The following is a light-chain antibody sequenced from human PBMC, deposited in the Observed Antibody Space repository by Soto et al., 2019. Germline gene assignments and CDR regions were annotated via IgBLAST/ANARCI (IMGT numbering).Light chain of an antibody. V-gene: IGLV2-18*02. J-gene: IGLJ1*01. Sequence: QSALTQPPSVSGSPGQSVAISCTGTSSDVGSYNRVSWYQQPPGAAPKLMIYEVSNRPSGVPDRFSGFKSGNTASLTISGLQAEDEADYYCNSYTGSSTYVFGTGTKVTVL. CDR1: SSDVGSYNR. CDR3: NSYTGSSTYV. CDR2: EVS.